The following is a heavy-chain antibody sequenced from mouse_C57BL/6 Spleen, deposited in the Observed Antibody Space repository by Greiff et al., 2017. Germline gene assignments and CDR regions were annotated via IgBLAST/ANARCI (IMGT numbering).Heavy chain of an antibody. J-gene: IGHJ2*01. Sequence: QVQLQQSGAELVMPGASVKLSCKASGYTFTSYWMHWVKQRPGQGLEWIGEIDPSDSYTNYNQKFKGKSTLTVDKSSSTAYMQLRSLTSEDSAVYYCARGYDYWGQGTTLTVSS. V-gene: IGHV1-69*01. CDR2: IDPSDSYT. CDR3: ARGYDY. CDR1: GYTFTSYW.